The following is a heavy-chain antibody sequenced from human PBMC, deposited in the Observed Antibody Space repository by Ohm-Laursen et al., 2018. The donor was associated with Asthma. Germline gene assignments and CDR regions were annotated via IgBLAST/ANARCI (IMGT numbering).Heavy chain of an antibody. J-gene: IGHJ5*02. CDR1: GYTFTGYY. CDR3: ARADIAAAGTDWFDP. V-gene: IGHV1-2*06. CDR2: INPNSGGT. D-gene: IGHD6-13*01. Sequence: ASVNVSCKASGYTFTGYYMHWVRQAPGQGLEWMGRINPNSGGTNYAQKFQGRVTMTRDTSISTAYMELSRLRSDDTAVYYCARADIAAAGTDWFDPWGQGTLVTVSS.